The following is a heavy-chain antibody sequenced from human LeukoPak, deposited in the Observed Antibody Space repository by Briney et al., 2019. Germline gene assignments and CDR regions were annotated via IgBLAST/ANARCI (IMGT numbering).Heavy chain of an antibody. CDR2: IYSGGST. CDR1: GFTVSSNY. Sequence: GGSLRLSCAASGFTVSSNYMSWVRQAPGKGLEWVSVIYSGGSTYYADSVKGRFTISRDNSKNTLYLQMNSLRAEDMALYYCAKGGVAGTWDSWYFDLWGRGTLVTVSS. CDR3: AKGGVAGTWDSWYFDL. V-gene: IGHV3-53*05. D-gene: IGHD6-19*01. J-gene: IGHJ2*01.